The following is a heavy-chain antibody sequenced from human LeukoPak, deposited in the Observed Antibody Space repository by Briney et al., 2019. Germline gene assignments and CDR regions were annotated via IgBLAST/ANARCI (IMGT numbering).Heavy chain of an antibody. CDR3: AKRGGYFYGSGSPFDY. CDR2: IIGSGGGGTI. Sequence: AGSLRLPCAASGFTLSSFAMSWDRQAPGNVLEWVSSIIGSGGGGTIYYADCGKGRYTMSRENSKKMLYLQLESMRDEETGGYYCAKRGGYFYGSGSPFDYWGQGTLVTVSS. V-gene: IGHV3-23*01. CDR1: GFTLSSFA. D-gene: IGHD3-10*01. J-gene: IGHJ4*02.